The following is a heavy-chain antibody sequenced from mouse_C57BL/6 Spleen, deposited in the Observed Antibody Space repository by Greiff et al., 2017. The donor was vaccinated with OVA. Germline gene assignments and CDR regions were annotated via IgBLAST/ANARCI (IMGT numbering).Heavy chain of an antibody. D-gene: IGHD1-1*01. Sequence: QVQLQQSGPELVKPGASVKISCKASGYAFSSSWMNWVKQRPGKGLEWIGRIYPGDGDTNYNGKFKGKATLTADKSSSTAYMQLSSLTSEDSAVYFCARSYYDGSGGYFDYWGQGTTLTVSS. CDR3: ARSYYDGSGGYFDY. CDR1: GYAFSSSW. CDR2: IYPGDGDT. J-gene: IGHJ2*01. V-gene: IGHV1-82*01.